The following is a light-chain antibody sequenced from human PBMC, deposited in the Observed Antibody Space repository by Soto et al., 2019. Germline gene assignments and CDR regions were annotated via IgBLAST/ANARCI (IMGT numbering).Light chain of an antibody. CDR1: SSNIGRNN. V-gene: IGLV1-44*01. CDR3: ASWDDRLSGPI. Sequence: QAVVTQPPSVSGTPGQRVTLLCSGSSSNIGRNNVNWYLQVPGTAPKLVIYNNDQRPSGVPDRFLGSKSGTSASLAISGLQSEDEADFYCASWDDRLSGPIFGGGTKVTVL. CDR2: NND. J-gene: IGLJ2*01.